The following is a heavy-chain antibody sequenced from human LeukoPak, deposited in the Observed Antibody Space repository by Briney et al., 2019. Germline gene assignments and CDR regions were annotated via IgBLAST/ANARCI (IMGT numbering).Heavy chain of an antibody. J-gene: IGHJ4*02. D-gene: IGHD3-10*01. V-gene: IGHV3-48*03. Sequence: GGSLRLSCAASGFTFSIYEMNWVRQAPGKGLEWVSYISSSGSTIYYADSVKGRFTISRDNAKNSLYLQMNSLRAEDTAVYYCARENTMVRGVIPPHFDYWGQGTLVTVSS. CDR3: ARENTMVRGVIPPHFDY. CDR2: ISSSGSTI. CDR1: GFTFSIYE.